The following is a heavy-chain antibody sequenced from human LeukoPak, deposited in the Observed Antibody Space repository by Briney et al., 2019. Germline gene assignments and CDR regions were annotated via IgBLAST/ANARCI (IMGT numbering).Heavy chain of an antibody. Sequence: GGSLRLSCAASGFTFNSYTMNWVRQAPGKGLEWVSSISGSFIYIYYADSVKGRFTISRDNARNSLYLQMNSLRAEDTAVYYCAAGRDGYNFHSLAYWGQGTLVTVSS. V-gene: IGHV3-21*06. CDR2: ISGSFIYI. J-gene: IGHJ4*02. CDR3: AAGRDGYNFHSLAY. D-gene: IGHD5-24*01. CDR1: GFTFNSYT.